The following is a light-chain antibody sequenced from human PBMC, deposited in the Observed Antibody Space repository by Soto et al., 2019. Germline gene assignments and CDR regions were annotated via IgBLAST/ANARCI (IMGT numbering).Light chain of an antibody. J-gene: IGKJ1*01. V-gene: IGKV3-15*01. Sequence: VMTQSPAALSLSPGERGSLSYRSSQRVMTNLAWYQQKPGQAPSLLIYAASTRATGIPDRFSGSESGTEFTITISSLQSEDFEVYYCQQDNDWCGTFGQGTKVDI. CDR1: QRVMTN. CDR2: AAS. CDR3: QQDNDWCGT.